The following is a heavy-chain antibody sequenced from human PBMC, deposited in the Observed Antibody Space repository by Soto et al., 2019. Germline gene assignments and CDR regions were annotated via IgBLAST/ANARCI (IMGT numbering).Heavy chain of an antibody. V-gene: IGHV3-23*01. D-gene: IGHD3-3*01. Sequence: EVQLLESGGGLVQPGGSLRLSCAASGFTFSSYAMSWVRQAPGKGLEWVSAISGSGGSTYYADSVKGRFTISRDNSKNTLYLQMSSLRAEDTAVYYCASCSTIFGGADVWGQGTTVTVSS. CDR3: ASCSTIFGGADV. CDR1: GFTFSSYA. CDR2: ISGSGGST. J-gene: IGHJ6*02.